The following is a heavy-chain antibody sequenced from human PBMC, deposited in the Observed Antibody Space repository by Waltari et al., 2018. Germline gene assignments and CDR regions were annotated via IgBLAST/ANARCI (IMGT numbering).Heavy chain of an antibody. Sequence: QVQLVESGCGVVQPGRSLRLSCVVSGFPFSSHNMHWVRQSPGKGLEWVADIWYDGSKENYVDSVKGRFRISRDNSKNTVYLQLDRVSADDTAVYFCARGRYSSSSYIDYWGRGTLVTVSS. CDR2: IWYDGSKE. CDR3: ARGRYSSSSYIDY. D-gene: IGHD6-6*01. V-gene: IGHV3-33*01. J-gene: IGHJ4*02. CDR1: GFPFSSHN.